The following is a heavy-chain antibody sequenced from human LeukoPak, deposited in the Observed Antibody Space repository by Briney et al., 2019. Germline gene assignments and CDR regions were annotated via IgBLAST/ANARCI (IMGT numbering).Heavy chain of an antibody. D-gene: IGHD5-12*01. CDR3: ARGSGYDFFDY. CDR1: GLTFSSYS. Sequence: GGSLRLSCAASGLTFSSYSMNWVRQAPGKGLEWVSYISSSSRTIYYADSVKGRFTISRDNAKNSLYLQMNSLRAEDTAVYYCARGSGYDFFDYWGQGTLVTVSS. CDR2: ISSSSRTI. V-gene: IGHV3-48*01. J-gene: IGHJ4*02.